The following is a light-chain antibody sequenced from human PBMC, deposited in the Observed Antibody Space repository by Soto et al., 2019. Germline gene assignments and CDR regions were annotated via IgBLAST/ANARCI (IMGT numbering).Light chain of an antibody. Sequence: EVVLTQSPVTLSLSPGERATLSCRASQSFRGLLAWYQQKPGQAPRLLIYDAYNRATGIPPRFSGSGSGTVFTLTISRLEPEDAAVYYCQRRRMSPITFGQGTRLEIK. CDR1: QSFRGL. V-gene: IGKV3-11*01. J-gene: IGKJ5*01. CDR3: QRRRMSPIT. CDR2: DAY.